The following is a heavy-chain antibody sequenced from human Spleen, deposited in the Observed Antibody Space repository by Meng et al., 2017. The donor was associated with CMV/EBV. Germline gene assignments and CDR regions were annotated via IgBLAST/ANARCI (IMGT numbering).Heavy chain of an antibody. J-gene: IGHJ4*02. CDR2: IYYTGNT. CDR1: GDSMSGSY. D-gene: IGHD3-16*01. V-gene: IGHV4-59*01. CDR3: ARDLGALGVVGRPFDY. Sequence: SETLSLTCTVSGDSMSGSYWSWIRQPPGKGLEWIGYIYYTGNTNYSPSLRSRVSISLDTSKSQFSLNLKSVTAADTAVYYCARDLGALGVVGRPFDYWGQGTLVTVSS.